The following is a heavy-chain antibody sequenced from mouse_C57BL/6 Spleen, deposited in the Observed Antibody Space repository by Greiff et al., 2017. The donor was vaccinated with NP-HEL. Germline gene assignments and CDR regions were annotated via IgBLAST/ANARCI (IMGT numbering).Heavy chain of an antibody. J-gene: IGHJ4*01. CDR2: INPSNGGT. CDR3: ARGDGYYDAMDY. D-gene: IGHD2-3*01. Sequence: QVQLQQPGTELVKPGASVKLSCEASGYTFTSYWMHWVKQRPGQGLEWIGNINPSNGGTNYNEKFKSKATLTVDKSSSTAYMQLSNLTSEDSAVYYCARGDGYYDAMDYWGQGTSVTVSS. CDR1: GYTFTSYW. V-gene: IGHV1-53*01.